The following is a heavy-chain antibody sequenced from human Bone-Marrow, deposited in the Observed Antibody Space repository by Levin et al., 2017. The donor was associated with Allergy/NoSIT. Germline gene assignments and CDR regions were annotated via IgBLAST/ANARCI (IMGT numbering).Heavy chain of an antibody. D-gene: IGHD4-17*01. J-gene: IGHJ4*02. Sequence: GGSLRLSCIASGFTFDDYAMHWVRQAPGRGLEWVSGITWNSGSIGYADSVKGRFTISRDNAQNSLYLQMSSLRVEDTALYYCAKDLGVTTAAPGYWGQGTLVTVSS. CDR3: AKDLGVTTAAPGY. CDR2: ITWNSGSI. CDR1: GFTFDDYA. V-gene: IGHV3-9*01.